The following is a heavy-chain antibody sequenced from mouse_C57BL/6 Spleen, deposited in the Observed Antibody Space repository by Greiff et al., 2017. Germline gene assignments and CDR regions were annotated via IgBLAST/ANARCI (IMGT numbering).Heavy chain of an antibody. CDR3: ARSGGYSYAMDN. J-gene: IGHJ4*01. D-gene: IGHD2-3*01. CDR2: IHPNSGST. CDR1: GYTFTSYW. V-gene: IGHV1-64*01. Sequence: QVQLQQPGAELVKPGASVKLSCKASGYTFTSYWMHWVKQRPGQGLEWIGMIHPNSGSTNYNEKFKSKATLTVDKSSSTAYMQLSSLTSEDSAVYYCARSGGYSYAMDNWGQGTSVTVSS.